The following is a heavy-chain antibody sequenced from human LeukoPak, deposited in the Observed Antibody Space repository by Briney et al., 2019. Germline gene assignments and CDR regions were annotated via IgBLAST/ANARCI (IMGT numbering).Heavy chain of an antibody. J-gene: IGHJ5*02. CDR1: GYTFTGYY. Sequence: ASVKVSCKASGYTFTGYYMHWVRQAPRQGLEWMGWINPNSGGTNYAQKFQGRVTMTRDTSISTAYMELSRLRSDDTAVYYCARGVVPAAISGSSWFDPWGQGTLVTVSS. CDR3: ARGVVPAAISGSSWFDP. V-gene: IGHV1-2*02. CDR2: INPNSGGT. D-gene: IGHD2-2*01.